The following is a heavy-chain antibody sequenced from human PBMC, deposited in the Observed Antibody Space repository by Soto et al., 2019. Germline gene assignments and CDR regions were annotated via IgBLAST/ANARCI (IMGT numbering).Heavy chain of an antibody. CDR3: ARGRLTSGWYWFDP. CDR1: GYTITCYA. V-gene: IGHV1-3*01. CDR2: INAGNGNT. Sequence: ASVKVSCTASGYTITCYAMHWVRQAPGQRLEWMGWINAGNGNTKYSQKFQGRVTITRDTSASTAYMELSGLRSEGTAVYYCARGRLTSGWYWFDPWGQGTLVTVSS. D-gene: IGHD6-19*01. J-gene: IGHJ5*02.